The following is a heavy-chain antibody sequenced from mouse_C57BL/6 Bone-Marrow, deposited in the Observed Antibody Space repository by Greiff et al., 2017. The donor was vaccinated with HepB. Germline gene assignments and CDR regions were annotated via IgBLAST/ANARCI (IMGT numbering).Heavy chain of an antibody. CDR3: ARTLLYYGSSYWYFDV. Sequence: DVQLQESGGGLVKPGGSLKLSCAASGFTFSSYAMSWVRQTPEKRLEWVATISDGGSYTYYPDNVKGRFTISRDNAKNNLYLQMSHLKSEDTAMYYCARTLLYYGSSYWYFDVWGTGTTVTVSS. V-gene: IGHV5-4*01. CDR2: ISDGGSYT. J-gene: IGHJ1*03. CDR1: GFTFSSYA. D-gene: IGHD1-1*01.